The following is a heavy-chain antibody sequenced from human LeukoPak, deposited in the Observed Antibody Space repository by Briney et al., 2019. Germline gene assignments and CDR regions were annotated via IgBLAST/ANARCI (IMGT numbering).Heavy chain of an antibody. CDR2: TDWDDDK. CDR3: ARISHFDWFFDY. D-gene: IGHD3-9*01. V-gene: IGHV2-70*04. J-gene: IGHJ4*02. CDR1: GFSLTTGGMR. Sequence: SGPTLVNPTQTLTLTCTFSGFSLTTGGMRVNWIRQPPGKALEGLARTDWDDDKFYTTSLGTRLTISKDTSKNQVVLTMTNMDPVDTATYYCARISHFDWFFDYWGQGILVTVSS.